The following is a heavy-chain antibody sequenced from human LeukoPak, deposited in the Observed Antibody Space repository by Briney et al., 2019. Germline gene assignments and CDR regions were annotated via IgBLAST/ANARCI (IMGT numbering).Heavy chain of an antibody. Sequence: GGSLRLSCAASGFTFSNAWMSWVRQAPGKGLVWVSRINSDGSSTIYADSVKGRFTISRDNAKNTLYLQMNSLRAEDTAVYYCARDRSYTMDVWGQGTTVTVSS. D-gene: IGHD1-26*01. CDR3: ARDRSYTMDV. CDR1: GFTFSNAW. V-gene: IGHV3-74*01. J-gene: IGHJ6*02. CDR2: INSDGSST.